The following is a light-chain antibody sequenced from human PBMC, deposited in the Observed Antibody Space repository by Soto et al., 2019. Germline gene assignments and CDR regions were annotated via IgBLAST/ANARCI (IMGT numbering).Light chain of an antibody. Sequence: AIQVTRCESSQSAAVGDRVTITCRASQGIRNDLGWYQQKPGKAPKLLIYAASSLQSGVPSRFSGSGSGTEFTLTISSLQPYEFATYYCQQYDSYSTFGQGTKVDIK. CDR3: QQYDSYST. V-gene: IGKV1-6*01. J-gene: IGKJ1*01. CDR2: AAS. CDR1: QGIRND.